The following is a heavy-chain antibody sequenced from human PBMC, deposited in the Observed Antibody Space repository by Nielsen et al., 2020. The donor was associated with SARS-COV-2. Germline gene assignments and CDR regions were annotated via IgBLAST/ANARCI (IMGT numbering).Heavy chain of an antibody. CDR2: MKEDGFEE. Sequence: GESLKISCAASGFTLSNHWMHWVRQAPGKGLEWVANMKEDGFEEYYEDSVKGRFTISRDSAKNSLFLQMNSLRAEDTAIYYCARDPFSSSSGRRYFDVWGRGTLVTVSS. CDR3: ARDPFSSSSGRRYFDV. D-gene: IGHD6-6*01. CDR1: GFTLSNHW. J-gene: IGHJ2*01. V-gene: IGHV3-7*03.